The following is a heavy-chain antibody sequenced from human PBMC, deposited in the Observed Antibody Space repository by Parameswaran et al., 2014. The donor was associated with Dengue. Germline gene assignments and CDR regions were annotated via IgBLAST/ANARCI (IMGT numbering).Heavy chain of an antibody. V-gene: IGHV4-61*09. D-gene: IGHD5-18*01. Sequence: LRLSCTVSGGSFSSGSYYWSWIRQPAGKGLEWIGHIYISGRTNYNPSLKSRVTISVDSSRNQFSLKLSSVTAADTAVYYCARSYTAIDLDYWGQGTLVTVSS. CDR2: IYISGRT. CDR1: GGSFSSGSYY. J-gene: IGHJ4*02. CDR3: ARSYTAIDLDY.